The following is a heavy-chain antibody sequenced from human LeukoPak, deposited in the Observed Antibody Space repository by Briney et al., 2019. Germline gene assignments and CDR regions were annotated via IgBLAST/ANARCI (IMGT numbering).Heavy chain of an antibody. V-gene: IGHV3-64*02. CDR1: GFTFSSYA. CDR3: ARVDLITGTYFDY. CDR2: ISSNGGST. J-gene: IGHJ4*02. D-gene: IGHD1-7*01. Sequence: PGGSLRLSCAASGFTFSSYAMHWVRQAPGKGLEYVSAISSNGGSTYYADSVKGRSTISRDNSKNTLYLQMGSLRAEDMAVYYCARVDLITGTYFDYWGQGTLVTVSS.